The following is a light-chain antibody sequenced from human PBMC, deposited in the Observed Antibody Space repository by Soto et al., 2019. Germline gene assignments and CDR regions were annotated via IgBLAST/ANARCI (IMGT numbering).Light chain of an antibody. CDR3: QQRQYWPPIT. J-gene: IGKJ5*01. CDR2: DAS. V-gene: IGKV3-11*01. CDR1: QSIGSK. Sequence: EIVLTQSPGTLSLSPGQRATLSCRASQSIGSKLVWYQQKPGQAPRLLIYDASNRAAGIPARFSGSGSGTDFTLTISSLEPEDFAIYYCQQRQYWPPITGGHGTRLEIK.